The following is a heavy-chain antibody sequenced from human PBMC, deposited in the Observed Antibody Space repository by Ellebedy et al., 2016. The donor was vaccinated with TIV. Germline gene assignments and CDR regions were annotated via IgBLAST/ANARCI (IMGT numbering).Heavy chain of an antibody. CDR3: ARAGRLEEPGSGVGVF. Sequence: ASVKVSXXASGYIFTDYYIHFVRQAPGQGLEWMAWINPSTGNTNRNFGHKFQGRITVTRDKSIRTVFLELTSLTSDDTAVYYCARAGRLEEPGSGVGVFWGQGSLVTVSS. CDR2: INPSTGNT. V-gene: IGHV1-2*02. D-gene: IGHD3-10*01. J-gene: IGHJ4*02. CDR1: GYIFTDYY.